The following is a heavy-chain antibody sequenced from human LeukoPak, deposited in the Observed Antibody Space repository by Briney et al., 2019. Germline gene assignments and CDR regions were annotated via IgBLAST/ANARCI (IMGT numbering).Heavy chain of an antibody. CDR1: GFTFSNFG. V-gene: IGHV3-15*01. CDR3: TTSSPLVGYGDYHYYYYYYMDV. Sequence: GGSLRLSCAASGFTFSNFGMHWVRQAPGKGLEWVGRIKSKTDGGTTDYAAPVKGRFTISRDDSKNTLYLQMNSLKTEDTAVYYCTTSSPLVGYGDYHYYYYYYMDVWGKGTTVTVSS. D-gene: IGHD4-17*01. CDR2: IKSKTDGGTT. J-gene: IGHJ6*03.